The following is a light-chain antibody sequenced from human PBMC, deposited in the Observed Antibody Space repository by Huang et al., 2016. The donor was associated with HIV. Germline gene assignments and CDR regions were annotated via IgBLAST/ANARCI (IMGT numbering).Light chain of an antibody. V-gene: IGKV3-15*01. Sequence: VSTQSPVTLSVSPGESATLSCRASQNINNNLAWYQQKPGQAPSLLFYGASTRVIGVPGRFNGSASGTQFTLTITSLQSEDFTVYYCQQYNIWPYTFGQGTKVEIK. CDR3: QQYNIWPYT. CDR1: QNINNN. J-gene: IGKJ2*01. CDR2: GAS.